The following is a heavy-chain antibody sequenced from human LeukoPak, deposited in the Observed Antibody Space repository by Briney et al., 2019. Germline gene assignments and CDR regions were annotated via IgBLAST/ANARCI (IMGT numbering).Heavy chain of an antibody. CDR3: TRGFTDDYGDYCFDY. J-gene: IGHJ4*02. V-gene: IGHV3-11*01. CDR2: ISPSGTDI. CDR1: GFTFTDTY. Sequence: AGGSLRLSCAVSGFTFTDTYMTWIRQAPGKGLESLSYISPSGTDISYADSVKGRFTISRDNAKNSLYLQMNSLRAEDTAVYYCTRGFTDDYGDYCFDYWGQGTLVTVSS. D-gene: IGHD4-17*01.